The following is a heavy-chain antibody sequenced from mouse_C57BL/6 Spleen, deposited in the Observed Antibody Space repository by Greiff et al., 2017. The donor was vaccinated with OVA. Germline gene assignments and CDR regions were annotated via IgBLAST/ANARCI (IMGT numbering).Heavy chain of an antibody. Sequence: SGAELMKPGASVKLSCKATGYTFTGYWIEWVKQRPGHGLEWIGEILPGSGSTNYNEKFKGKATFTADTSSNTAYMQLSSLTTEDSAIYYCARAPLDYYGSSLYYFDYWGQGTTLTVSS. CDR1: GYTFTGYW. CDR3: ARAPLDYYGSSLYYFDY. V-gene: IGHV1-9*01. J-gene: IGHJ2*01. D-gene: IGHD1-1*01. CDR2: ILPGSGST.